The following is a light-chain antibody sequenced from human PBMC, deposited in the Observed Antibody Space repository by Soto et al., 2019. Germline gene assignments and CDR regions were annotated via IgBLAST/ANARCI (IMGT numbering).Light chain of an antibody. Sequence: QSVLTQPPSVSAATGQKVTISCSGSSSNIGNNYVSWYQQLPGTAPKLLIYDNNKRPSGIPDRFSGSKSGTSATLGITGLQTGDEADYYCGTWDSSLSDVNVLFGGGTQLTVL. CDR3: GTWDSSLSDVNVL. J-gene: IGLJ2*01. V-gene: IGLV1-51*01. CDR1: SSNIGNNY. CDR2: DNN.